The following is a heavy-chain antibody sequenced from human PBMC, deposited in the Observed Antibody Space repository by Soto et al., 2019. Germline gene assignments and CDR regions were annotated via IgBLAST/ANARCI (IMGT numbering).Heavy chain of an antibody. CDR1: GGSISSYY. CDR2: IYYSGST. D-gene: IGHD3-22*01. CDR3: AIDRGNYYDSSGYSNWFDP. J-gene: IGHJ5*02. Sequence: QVQLQESGPGLVKPSETLSLTCTVSGGSISSYYWSWIRQPPGKGLEWIGYIYYSGSTNYNPSIKSGVTISVDTSKKQFSLKLRSVSAADTSVYYCAIDRGNYYDSSGYSNWFDPWGQGTLVTVSS. V-gene: IGHV4-59*01.